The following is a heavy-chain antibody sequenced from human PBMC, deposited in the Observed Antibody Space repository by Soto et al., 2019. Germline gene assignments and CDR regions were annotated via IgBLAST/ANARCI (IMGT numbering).Heavy chain of an antibody. V-gene: IGHV2-5*02. J-gene: IGHJ3*02. Sequence: QITLKESGPTLVKPTQTLTLTCTFSGFSLSTSGVGVGWIRQPPGKALEWLALIYWDDDKRYSPSLKSRLTITKDTSKSQVVLTMTNMDPVDTATYYCAHSTIFGVVIPYDAFDIWGQGTMVTVSS. CDR3: AHSTIFGVVIPYDAFDI. CDR1: GFSLSTSGVG. D-gene: IGHD3-3*01. CDR2: IYWDDDK.